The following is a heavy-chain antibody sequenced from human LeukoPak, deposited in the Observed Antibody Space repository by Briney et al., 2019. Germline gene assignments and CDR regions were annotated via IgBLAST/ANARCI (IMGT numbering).Heavy chain of an antibody. D-gene: IGHD3-10*01. CDR1: GYTFTGYY. CDR2: INPNSGGT. J-gene: IGHJ5*02. V-gene: IGHV1-2*02. CDR3: ARDRGVSLVRVPMGWIDT. Sequence: ASVKVSCTTSGYTFTGYYIHWVRQAPGQGLEWMGCINPNSGGTNYAQRFQGRVTMTRDTSISTAYMELSRLLSDDTAVYYCARDRGVSLVRVPMGWIDTWGKGTLVTVSS.